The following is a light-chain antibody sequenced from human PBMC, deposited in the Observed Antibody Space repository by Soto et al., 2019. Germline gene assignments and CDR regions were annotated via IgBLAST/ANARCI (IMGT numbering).Light chain of an antibody. CDR2: GAS. J-gene: IGKJ2*01. V-gene: IGKV3-20*01. Sequence: EIVLTQSPGTLSVSPGKRSTLSCRASKIVSSSSLAWYQQKRGQAPRLLIYGASSRATGIPDRFSGSGSETEFTITITRLEPEDSAVYYCQQYAGSPRPFGRGTKVDIK. CDR3: QQYAGSPRP. CDR1: KIVSSSS.